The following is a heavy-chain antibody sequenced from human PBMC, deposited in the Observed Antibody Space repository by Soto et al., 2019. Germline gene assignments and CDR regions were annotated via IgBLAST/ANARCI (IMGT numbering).Heavy chain of an antibody. Sequence: SETLSLTCTVSGGSISSGGYYWSWIRQHPGKGLEWIGYIYYSGSTYYNPSLKSRVTISVDTSKNQFSLKLSSVTAADTAVYYCARCYRIPSISSSWSIPSYYFDYWGQGTLVTVSS. D-gene: IGHD6-13*01. J-gene: IGHJ4*02. V-gene: IGHV4-31*03. CDR2: IYYSGST. CDR3: ARCYRIPSISSSWSIPSYYFDY. CDR1: GGSISSGGYY.